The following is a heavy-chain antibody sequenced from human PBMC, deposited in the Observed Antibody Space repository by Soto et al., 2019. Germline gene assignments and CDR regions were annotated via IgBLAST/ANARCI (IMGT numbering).Heavy chain of an antibody. J-gene: IGHJ4*02. CDR2: ISGSGGST. Sequence: GGSLRLSCAASGFTFSSYAMSWVRQAPGKGLEWVSAISGSGGSTYYADSVKGRFTISRDNSKNTLYLQMNSLRAEDTAVYYCANHQSWFLEWSYYFDYWGQGTLVTVSS. V-gene: IGHV3-23*01. D-gene: IGHD3-3*01. CDR3: ANHQSWFLEWSYYFDY. CDR1: GFTFSSYA.